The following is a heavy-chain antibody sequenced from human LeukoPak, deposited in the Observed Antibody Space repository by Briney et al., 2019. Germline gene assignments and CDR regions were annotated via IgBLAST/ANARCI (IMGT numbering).Heavy chain of an antibody. Sequence: GGSLRLSCAASGFTFSSYAMHWVRQAPGKGLEWVAVISYDGSNKYYADSVKGRFTISRDNSKNTLYLQMNSLRAEDTAVYYCARDGVGTTPLDYWGQGTLVTVSS. CDR1: GFTFSSYA. V-gene: IGHV3-30*04. CDR2: ISYDGSNK. J-gene: IGHJ4*02. D-gene: IGHD2/OR15-2a*01. CDR3: ARDGVGTTPLDY.